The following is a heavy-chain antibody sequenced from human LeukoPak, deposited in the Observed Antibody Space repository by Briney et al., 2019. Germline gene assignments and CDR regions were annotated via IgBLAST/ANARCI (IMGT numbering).Heavy chain of an antibody. V-gene: IGHV4-59*01. CDR1: GGSISGYY. J-gene: IGHJ4*02. Sequence: SETLSFTCTVSGGSISGYYWSWIRQPPGKGLEWIGYIFYSGSTNSNPSLKSRLTISVDTSKNQFSLKLNSVTAADTAVYYCARGARGNYVVFDYWGQGTLVTVSS. CDR2: IFYSGST. CDR3: ARGARGNYVVFDY. D-gene: IGHD1-7*01.